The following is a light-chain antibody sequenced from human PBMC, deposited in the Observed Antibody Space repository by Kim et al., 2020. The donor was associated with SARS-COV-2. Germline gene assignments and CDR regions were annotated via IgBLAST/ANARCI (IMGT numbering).Light chain of an antibody. J-gene: IGLJ2*01. CDR3: NSRDNSGDHVV. CDR2: GKN. V-gene: IGLV3-19*01. Sequence: ALGQTLRITCQGNSLRTYYATWYQQKPGQAPIVVIYGKNNRPSGIPDRFSGSSSGNTASLTVTGAQAVDEADYYCNSRDNSGDHVVFGGGTQLTVL. CDR1: SLRTYY.